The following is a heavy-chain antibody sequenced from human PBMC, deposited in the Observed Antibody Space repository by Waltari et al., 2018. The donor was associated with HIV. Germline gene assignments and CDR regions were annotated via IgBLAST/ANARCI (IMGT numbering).Heavy chain of an antibody. CDR3: AKNENYCSSTNCYAADF. CDR1: GFIFTNYA. CDR2: ISDSGGYT. Sequence: EVQLLESGGGLVQPGGSLRLSCAASGFIFTNYAITWVRQAPGKGLEWVSSISDSGGYTYYADSVKGRFTISRDSSKNTVYLQMKSLRAEDTAIYYCAKNENYCSSTNCYAADFWGQGTLVTVSS. J-gene: IGHJ4*02. V-gene: IGHV3-23*01. D-gene: IGHD2-2*01.